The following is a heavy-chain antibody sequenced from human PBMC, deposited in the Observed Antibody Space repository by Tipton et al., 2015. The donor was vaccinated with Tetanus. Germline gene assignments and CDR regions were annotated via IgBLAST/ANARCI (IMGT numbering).Heavy chain of an antibody. V-gene: IGHV4-39*07. CDR2: IYYSGST. D-gene: IGHD4-11*01. CDR1: GDSISSRNSY. Sequence: TLSLTCTVSGDSISSRNSYWGWIRQPPGKGLEWVGSIYYSGSTNYNPSLKSRVTISVDTSKNQFSLNLSSVTAADTAVYYCARGTTLDYWGQGTLVTVSS. J-gene: IGHJ4*02. CDR3: ARGTTLDY.